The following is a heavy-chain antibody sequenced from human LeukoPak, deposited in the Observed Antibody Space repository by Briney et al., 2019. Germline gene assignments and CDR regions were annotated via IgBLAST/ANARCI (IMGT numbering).Heavy chain of an antibody. J-gene: IGHJ6*03. Sequence: GGSLRLSCAASGFTLSHFWMTWVRQSPGKGLEWVAIIKYDESVKYYVDSVKGRFTISRDNANNSLYLQMSSLRAEDTAVYYCARDNGDSLHYYHYYVDVWGRGTTVTVSS. V-gene: IGHV3-7*01. CDR1: GFTLSHFW. CDR2: IKYDESVK. D-gene: IGHD4-17*01. CDR3: ARDNGDSLHYYHYYVDV.